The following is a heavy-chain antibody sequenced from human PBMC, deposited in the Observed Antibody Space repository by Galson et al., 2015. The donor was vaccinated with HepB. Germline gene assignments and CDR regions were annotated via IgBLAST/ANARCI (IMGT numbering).Heavy chain of an antibody. D-gene: IGHD4-11*01. CDR1: GFTFSNAW. V-gene: IGHV3-15*01. CDR3: TTDLFPTNSNYDRYYYYYMDV. CDR2: IKSKTDGGTT. J-gene: IGHJ6*03. Sequence: SLRLSCAASGFTFSNAWMSWVRQAPGKGLEWVGRIKSKTDGGTTDYAAPVKGRFTISRDDSKNTLYLQMNSLKTEDTAVYYCTTDLFPTNSNYDRYYYYYMDVWGKGTTVTVSS.